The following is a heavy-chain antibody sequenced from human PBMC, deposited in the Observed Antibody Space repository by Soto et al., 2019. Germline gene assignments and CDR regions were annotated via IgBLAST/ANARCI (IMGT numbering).Heavy chain of an antibody. D-gene: IGHD2-2*01. CDR3: ARQGPASILNSWFDP. J-gene: IGHJ5*02. V-gene: IGHV4-59*01. CDR1: GGSISSYY. Sequence: SETLSLTCTVSGGSISSYYWSWIRQPPGKGLEWIGHIYYSGSNDYNPSLKSRVTISVDTSKNQFSLKLTSVTAADTAVYYCARQGPASILNSWFDPWGQGTLVTVYS. CDR2: IYYSGSN.